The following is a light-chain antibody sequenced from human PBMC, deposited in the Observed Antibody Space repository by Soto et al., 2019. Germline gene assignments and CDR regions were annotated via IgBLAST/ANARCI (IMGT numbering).Light chain of an antibody. J-gene: IGKJ1*01. Sequence: ENVLTQSPGTLSLSPGERATLSCRASQSVSSKYLAWYQQKPGQAPRVLIYGTSIRASGVPERFSGGGSGTDFTLTITRLEPEDFAVYYCQQRSNWPWTFGQGTKVDIK. V-gene: IGKV3D-20*02. CDR1: QSVSSKY. CDR3: QQRSNWPWT. CDR2: GTS.